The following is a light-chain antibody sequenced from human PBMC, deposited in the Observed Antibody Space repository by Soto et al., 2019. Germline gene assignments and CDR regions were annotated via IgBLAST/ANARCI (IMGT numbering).Light chain of an antibody. CDR3: QQYDNLPII. CDR1: QDIRKY. CDR2: DAS. V-gene: IGKV1-33*01. Sequence: IQMTQSPSSLSASVGDRVTITCQASQDIRKYLNWYQQKPGKAPKLLIYDASSLETGVPSRFSGSGSGTDFTSTISSLQPEDFATYYCQQYDNLPIIFGQGTRLDIK. J-gene: IGKJ5*01.